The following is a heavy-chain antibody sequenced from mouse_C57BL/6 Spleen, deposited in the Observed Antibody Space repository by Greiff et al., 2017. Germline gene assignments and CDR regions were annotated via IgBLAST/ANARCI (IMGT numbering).Heavy chain of an antibody. CDR3: TGHSNYLAWFAY. CDR2: IYPGNSDT. V-gene: IGHV1-5*01. Sequence: EVQLQQSGTVLARPGASVKMSCKTSGYTFTSYWMHWVKQRPGQGLEWIGAIYPGNSDTSYNQKFKGKAKLTAVTSASTAYMELSSLTNEDSAVYYCTGHSNYLAWFAYWGQGTLVTVSA. J-gene: IGHJ3*01. D-gene: IGHD2-5*01. CDR1: GYTFTSYW.